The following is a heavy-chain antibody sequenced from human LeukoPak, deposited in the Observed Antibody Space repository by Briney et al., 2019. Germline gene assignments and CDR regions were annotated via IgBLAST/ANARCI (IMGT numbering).Heavy chain of an antibody. D-gene: IGHD3-3*01. CDR1: GFTFSDYY. CDR2: INHSGST. CDR3: ARGVAYYDFWSGYTNFDY. J-gene: IGHJ4*02. V-gene: IGHV4-34*01. Sequence: LSCAASGFTFSDYYMSWIRQAPGKGLEWIGEINHSGSTNYNPSLKSRVTISVDTSKNQFSLKLSSVTAADTAVYYCARGVAYYDFWSGYTNFDYWGQGTLVTVSS.